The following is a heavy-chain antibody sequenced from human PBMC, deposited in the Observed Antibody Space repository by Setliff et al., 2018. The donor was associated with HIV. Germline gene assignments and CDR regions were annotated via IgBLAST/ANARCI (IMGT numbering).Heavy chain of an antibody. D-gene: IGHD6-13*01. J-gene: IGHJ1*01. V-gene: IGHV3-21*01. Sequence: GGSLRLSCAASRFTFSSYSMNWVRQAPGKGLEWVSCISSSSRYIYYADSVKGRFTISRDNAKNSLYLQMSSLRAEDTAVYYCAREMAATAHPDDPYFQHWGQGTRVTVSS. CDR2: ISSSSRYI. CDR3: AREMAATAHPDDPYFQH. CDR1: RFTFSSYS.